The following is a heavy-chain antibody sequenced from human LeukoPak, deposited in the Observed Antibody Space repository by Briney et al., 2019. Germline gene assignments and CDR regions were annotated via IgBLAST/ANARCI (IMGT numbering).Heavy chain of an antibody. V-gene: IGHV4-39*01. CDR1: GGSISSSSYY. CDR3: ATLTSDTVTLGSDTFDI. Sequence: SETLSLTCTVSGGSISSSSYYWGWIRQPPGKGLEWIGSIYYSGSTYYNPSLKSRVTISVDTSKNQFSLKLSSVTAADTAVYYCATLTSDTVTLGSDTFDIWGQGTMVTVSS. D-gene: IGHD4-17*01. CDR2: IYYSGST. J-gene: IGHJ3*02.